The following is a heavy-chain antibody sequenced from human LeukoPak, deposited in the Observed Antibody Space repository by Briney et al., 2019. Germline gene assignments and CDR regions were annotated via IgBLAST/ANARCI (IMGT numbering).Heavy chain of an antibody. Sequence: GGSLRLSCAASGFTFSNAWMSWVRQAPGKGLEWVSVIYSGGSTYYADSVKGRFTISRDNSKNTLYLQMNSLRAEDTAVYYCATEGEGRGFDYWGQGTLVTVSS. J-gene: IGHJ4*02. CDR2: IYSGGST. D-gene: IGHD1-26*01. CDR3: ATEGEGRGFDY. V-gene: IGHV3-53*01. CDR1: GFTFSNAW.